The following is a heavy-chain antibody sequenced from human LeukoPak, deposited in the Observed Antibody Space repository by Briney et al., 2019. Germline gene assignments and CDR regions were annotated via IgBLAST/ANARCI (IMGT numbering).Heavy chain of an antibody. D-gene: IGHD3-22*01. Sequence: PSETLSLTCAVYGGSFSGYYWSWIRQPPGKGLEWIGEINHSGRTNYNPSLKSRVTISVDTSKNRFSLKLSSVTAADTAVYYCARGDYYDSSGYHDYWGQGTLVTVSS. CDR1: GGSFSGYY. CDR2: INHSGRT. V-gene: IGHV4-34*01. J-gene: IGHJ4*02. CDR3: ARGDYYDSSGYHDY.